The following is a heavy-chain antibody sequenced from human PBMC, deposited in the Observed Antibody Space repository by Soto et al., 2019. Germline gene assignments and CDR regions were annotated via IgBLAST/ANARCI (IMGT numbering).Heavy chain of an antibody. J-gene: IGHJ4*02. V-gene: IGHV4-30-4*01. CDR1: GGSISSGDYY. CDR3: ARDRRLERAFDY. Sequence: PSETLSLTCTVSGGSISSGDYYWSWIRQPPGKGLEWIGYIYYSGSTYYNPSLKSRITISVDTSKNQVSLKLSSVTAADTAVYYCARDRRLERAFDYWGQGTLVTVSS. CDR2: IYYSGST. D-gene: IGHD1-1*01.